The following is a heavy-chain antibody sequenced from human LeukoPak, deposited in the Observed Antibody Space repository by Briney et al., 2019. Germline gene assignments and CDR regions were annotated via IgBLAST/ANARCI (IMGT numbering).Heavy chain of an antibody. Sequence: ASVKVSCKASGYTFTGYYMHWVRQAPGQGLEWMGWINTNTGNPTYAQGFTGRFVFSLDTSVSTAYLQISSLEAEDTAVYYCARESGYYYDSSGPDPGGYWGQGTLVTVSS. D-gene: IGHD3-22*01. J-gene: IGHJ4*02. V-gene: IGHV7-4-1*02. CDR3: ARESGYYYDSSGPDPGGY. CDR1: GYTFTGYY. CDR2: INTNTGNP.